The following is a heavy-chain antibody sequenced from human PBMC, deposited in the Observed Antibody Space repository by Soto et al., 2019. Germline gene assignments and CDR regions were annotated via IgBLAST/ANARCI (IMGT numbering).Heavy chain of an antibody. V-gene: IGHV3-23*01. J-gene: IGHJ4*02. Sequence: GGSLRLSCAASEFTFSSFAMNWVRQAPGKGLEWVSAISGSGDTTYYADSVRGRFTISRDSSKNTLYLQMYSLRAEDTAVYYCAKGRSDVVPDPNTFWGQGTLVPGSS. CDR2: ISGSGDTT. D-gene: IGHD2-2*01. CDR3: AKGRSDVVPDPNTF. CDR1: EFTFSSFA.